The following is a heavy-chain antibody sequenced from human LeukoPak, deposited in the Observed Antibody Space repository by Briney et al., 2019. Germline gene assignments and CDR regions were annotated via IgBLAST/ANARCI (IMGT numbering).Heavy chain of an antibody. J-gene: IGHJ6*02. CDR2: IYHSGST. CDR3: ARDRYSSSSPNYYYYGMDV. Sequence: SETLSLTCTVSGGSISSYYWSWIRQPPGKGLEWIGYIYHSGSTYYNPSLKSRVTISVDRSKNQFSLKLSSVTAADTAVYYCARDRYSSSSPNYYYYGMDVWGQGTTVTVSS. V-gene: IGHV4-59*12. D-gene: IGHD6-6*01. CDR1: GGSISSYY.